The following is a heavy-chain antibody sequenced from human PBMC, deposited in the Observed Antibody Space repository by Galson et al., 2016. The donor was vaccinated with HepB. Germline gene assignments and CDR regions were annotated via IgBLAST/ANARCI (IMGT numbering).Heavy chain of an antibody. CDR2: ISWNSGSI. Sequence: SLRLSCAASGFTLDEYAMHWVRQAPGKGLEWVSGISWNSGSIGYAHSVKGRFTISRDNAKNSLYLQMNSLRAEDTAMYYCAKDIGRYLGPGWFDPWGQGTLVTVSS. CDR3: AKDIGRYLGPGWFDP. CDR1: GFTLDEYA. J-gene: IGHJ5*02. D-gene: IGHD3-9*01. V-gene: IGHV3-9*01.